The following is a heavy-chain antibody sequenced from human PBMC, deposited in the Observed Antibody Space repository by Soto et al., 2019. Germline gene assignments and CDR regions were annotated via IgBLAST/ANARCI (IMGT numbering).Heavy chain of an antibody. D-gene: IGHD3-16*02. CDR1: GGSISSSNW. V-gene: IGHV4-4*02. CDR3: ASGLWGSYRLNYYYYGMDV. J-gene: IGHJ6*02. Sequence: SETLSLTCAVSGGSISSSNWWSWVRQPPGKGLEWIGEIYHSGSTNYNPSLKSRVTISVDKSKNQFSLKLSSVTAADTAVYYCASGLWGSYRLNYYYYGMDVWGQGTTVT. CDR2: IYHSGST.